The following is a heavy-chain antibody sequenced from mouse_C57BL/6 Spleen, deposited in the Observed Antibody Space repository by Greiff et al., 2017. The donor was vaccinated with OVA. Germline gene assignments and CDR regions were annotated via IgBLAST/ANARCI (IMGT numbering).Heavy chain of an antibody. J-gene: IGHJ2*01. CDR3: ARTAAAYYYGSSYPYYNGD. Sequence: VQLKESGPVLVKPGASVKMSCKASGYTFTDYYMNWVKQSHGKSLEWIGVINPYNGGTSYNQKFKGKATLTVDKSSSTAFMELNSLTSEDSASYYCARTAAAYYYGSSYPYYNGDWGQGTTLTVAS. D-gene: IGHD1-1*01. CDR1: GYTFTDYY. CDR2: INPYNGGT. V-gene: IGHV1-19*01.